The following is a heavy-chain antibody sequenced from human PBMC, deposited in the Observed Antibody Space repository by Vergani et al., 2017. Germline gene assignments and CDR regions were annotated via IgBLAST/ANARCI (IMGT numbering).Heavy chain of an antibody. V-gene: IGHV3-66*02. CDR3: ARDLWFGAAYYGMDV. CDR1: GFTVSSNY. D-gene: IGHD3-10*01. CDR2: IYSGGST. J-gene: IGHJ6*02. Sequence: EVQLVESGGGLVKPGGSLRLSCAASGFTVSSNYMSWVRQAPGKGLEWVSVIYSGGSTYYADSVKGRFTISRDNSKNTLYLQMNSLRAEDTAVYYCARDLWFGAAYYGMDVWGQGTTVTVSS.